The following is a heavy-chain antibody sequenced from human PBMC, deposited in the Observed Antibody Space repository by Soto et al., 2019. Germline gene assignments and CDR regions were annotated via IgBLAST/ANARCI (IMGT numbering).Heavy chain of an antibody. J-gene: IGHJ4*02. Sequence: KPSETLSLTCTVSGGSISSSSYYWGWIRQPPGKGLEWIGSIYYSGSTYYNPPLKSRVTISVDTSKNQFSLKLSSVTAADTAVYYCARLDVTMVRGLFDYWGQGTLVTVSS. D-gene: IGHD3-10*01. CDR2: IYYSGST. V-gene: IGHV4-39*01. CDR1: GGSISSSSYY. CDR3: ARLDVTMVRGLFDY.